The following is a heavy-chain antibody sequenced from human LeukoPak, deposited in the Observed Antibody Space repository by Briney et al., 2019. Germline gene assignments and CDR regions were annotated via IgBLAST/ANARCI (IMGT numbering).Heavy chain of an antibody. D-gene: IGHD5-12*01. CDR1: GFTFSSYG. CDR2: IRYDGSNK. Sequence: PGGSLRLSCAASGFTFSSYGMHWVRQAPGKGLEWVAFIRYDGSNKYYADSVKGRFTISRDNSKNTLYLQMNSLRAEDTAVYYCVRGGSGYGNFDSWGQGTLVTVSS. CDR3: VRGGSGYGNFDS. V-gene: IGHV3-30*02. J-gene: IGHJ4*02.